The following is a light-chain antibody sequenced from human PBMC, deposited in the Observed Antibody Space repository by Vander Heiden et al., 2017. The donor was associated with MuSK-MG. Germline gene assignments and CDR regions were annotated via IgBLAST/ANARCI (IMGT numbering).Light chain of an antibody. CDR2: AAS. J-gene: IGKJ1*01. CDR1: QSISSF. Sequence: DIQMTQSPSSLSASIGDRVTITCRAGQSISSFLNWYQQKPGKAPELLIYAASTLQSGVPSRFSGSGSGTDFTLTITSLQPEDFATYYCQQSDRSVRTFGQGTKVEIK. CDR3: QQSDRSVRT. V-gene: IGKV1-39*01.